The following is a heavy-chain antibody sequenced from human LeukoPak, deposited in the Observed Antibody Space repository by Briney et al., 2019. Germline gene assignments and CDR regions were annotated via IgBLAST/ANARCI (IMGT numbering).Heavy chain of an antibody. J-gene: IGHJ5*02. D-gene: IGHD5-18*01. CDR1: GGSISTYY. CDR3: ARDKAHSYGRYFDP. Sequence: SETLSLTCSVSGGSISTYYWNWIRQTPGKGLEWIGHISYGNTEYNPSLKSRVTISVDTSKKQFSLKLTSVTAADTAVYYCARDKAHSYGRYFDPWGQGALVTVSS. CDR2: ISYGNT. V-gene: IGHV4-59*01.